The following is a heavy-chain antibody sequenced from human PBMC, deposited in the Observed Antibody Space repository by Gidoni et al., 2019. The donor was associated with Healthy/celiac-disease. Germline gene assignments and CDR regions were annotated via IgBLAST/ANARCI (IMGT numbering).Heavy chain of an antibody. V-gene: IGHV4-34*01. CDR3: ARRLMRYYYYYMDV. J-gene: IGHJ6*03. D-gene: IGHD3-16*01. Sequence: QVQLQQWGAGLLKPSETLSLTCAVYGGSFSGYYWSWIRQPPGKGLEWIGEINHSGSTNYNPSLKSRVTISVDTSKNQFSLKLSSVTAADTAVYYCARRLMRYYYYYMDVWGKGTTVTVSS. CDR1: GGSFSGYY. CDR2: INHSGST.